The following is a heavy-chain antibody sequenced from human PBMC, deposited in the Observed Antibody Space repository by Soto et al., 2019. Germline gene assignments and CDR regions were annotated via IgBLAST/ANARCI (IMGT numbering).Heavy chain of an antibody. CDR1: GYTFTGYY. J-gene: IGHJ6*02. CDR3: ARGPVDDFWSGYSRYDRPKGDYYYGMDV. Sequence: QVQLVQSGAEVKKPGASVKVSCKASGYTFTGYYMHWVRQAPGQGLEWMGWINPNSGGTNYAQKFKGLVTMTRDTSISTAYMELSRLRSDDTAVYYCARGPVDDFWSGYSRYDRPKGDYYYGMDVWGQGTTVTVSS. D-gene: IGHD3-3*01. CDR2: INPNSGGT. V-gene: IGHV1-2*04.